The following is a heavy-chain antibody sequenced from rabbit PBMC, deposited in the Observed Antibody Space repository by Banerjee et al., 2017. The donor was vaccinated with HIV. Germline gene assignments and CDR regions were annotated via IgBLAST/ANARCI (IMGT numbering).Heavy chain of an antibody. Sequence: QEQLEESGGDLVKPEGSLTLTCTASGFSFSSSYWICWVRQAPGKGLEWIACIYAGSSGSTYYATWAKGRFTISKTSSTTVTLQMTSLTAADTATYFCARDYPGNGGYTYFNLWGPGTLVTVS. D-gene: IGHD7-1*01. CDR2: IYAGSSGST. V-gene: IGHV1S45*01. CDR3: ARDYPGNGGYTYFNL. J-gene: IGHJ4*01. CDR1: GFSFSSSYW.